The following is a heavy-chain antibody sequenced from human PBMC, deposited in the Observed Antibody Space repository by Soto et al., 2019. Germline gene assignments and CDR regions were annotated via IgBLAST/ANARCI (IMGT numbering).Heavy chain of an antibody. D-gene: IGHD3-22*01. CDR2: ITPMFGTA. CDR3: ARQFDYESSGYYYAY. J-gene: IGHJ4*02. V-gene: IGHV1-69*01. Sequence: QVQLVQSGAEVKKPGSSVKVSCKASGGTFSRYTISWVRQAPGQGLEWMGWITPMFGTANYAQKFQGRVTIAADDSTSTAYMELSSLRSEDTAVYYCARQFDYESSGYYYAYWGQGTVVTVSS. CDR1: GGTFSRYT.